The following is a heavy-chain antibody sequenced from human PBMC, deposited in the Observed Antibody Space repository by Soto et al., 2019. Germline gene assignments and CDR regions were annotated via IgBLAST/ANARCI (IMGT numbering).Heavy chain of an antibody. Sequence: QVQLQESGPGLVKPSETLSLTCTVSGGSISSHFWNWIRQSPGKGLEWIGYIYSSGGTSYNPSLKSRVTMSVDTSKNQFSLNLSSVTAADTAVYFCARDGGDYNTYYFYAMDVWGQGTTVTVSS. CDR2: IYSSGGT. D-gene: IGHD4-17*01. J-gene: IGHJ6*02. CDR3: ARDGGDYNTYYFYAMDV. CDR1: GGSISSHF. V-gene: IGHV4-59*11.